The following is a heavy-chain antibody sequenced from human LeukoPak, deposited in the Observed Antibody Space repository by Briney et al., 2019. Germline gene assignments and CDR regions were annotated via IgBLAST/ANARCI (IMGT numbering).Heavy chain of an antibody. Sequence: ASVKVSCKASGYTFTSYYMHWVRQAPGQGLEWMGIINPSGGSTSYAQKFQGRVTMTRDTSTSTVYMELSSLRSEDTAVYYCARDSAYCYGSGSLGHFDYWGQGTLVTVSS. CDR2: INPSGGST. D-gene: IGHD3-10*01. V-gene: IGHV1-46*01. CDR3: ARDSAYCYGSGSLGHFDY. CDR1: GYTFTSYY. J-gene: IGHJ4*02.